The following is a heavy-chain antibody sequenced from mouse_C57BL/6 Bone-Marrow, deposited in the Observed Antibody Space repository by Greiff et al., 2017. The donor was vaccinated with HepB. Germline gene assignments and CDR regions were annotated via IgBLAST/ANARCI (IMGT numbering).Heavy chain of an antibody. CDR3: ARHYYYGSSYDAMDY. J-gene: IGHJ4*01. V-gene: IGHV1-18*01. D-gene: IGHD1-1*01. CDR2: INPNNGGT. CDR1: GYTFTDYN. Sequence: EVQLQQSGPELVKPGASVKIPCKASGYTFTDYNMDWVKQSHGKSLEWIGDINPNNGGTIYNQKFKGKATLTVDKSSSTAYMELRSLTSEDTAVYYCARHYYYGSSYDAMDYWGQGTSVTVSS.